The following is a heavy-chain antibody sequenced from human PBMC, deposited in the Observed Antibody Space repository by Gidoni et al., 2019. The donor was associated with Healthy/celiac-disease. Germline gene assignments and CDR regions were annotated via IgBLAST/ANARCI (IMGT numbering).Heavy chain of an antibody. J-gene: IGHJ6*02. CDR1: GFTFGDYA. CDR2: IRSKAYGGTT. CDR3: TRDVIVVVPAAMPGLHYYYYYGMDV. Sequence: EVQLVESGGGLVQPGRSLRLSCTASGFTFGDYAMSWVRPAPGKGLEWVGFIRSKAYGGTTEYAASVKGRFTISRDDSKSIAYLQMNSLKTEDTAVYYCTRDVIVVVPAAMPGLHYYYYYGMDVWGQGTTVTVSS. V-gene: IGHV3-49*04. D-gene: IGHD2-2*01.